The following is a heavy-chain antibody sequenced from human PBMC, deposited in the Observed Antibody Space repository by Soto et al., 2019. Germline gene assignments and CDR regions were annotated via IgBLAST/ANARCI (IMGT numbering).Heavy chain of an antibody. V-gene: IGHV1-24*01. D-gene: IGHD2-2*01. J-gene: IGHJ6*02. Sequence: ASVKVSCKVSGYTLTELSMHWVRQAPGKGLEWMGGFDPEDGETIYAQKFQGRVTMTEDTSTDTAYMELSSLRSEDTAVYYCATEGGYCSSTSCHLPFYGMDVWGQGTTVTVSS. CDR3: ATEGGYCSSTSCHLPFYGMDV. CDR1: GYTLTELS. CDR2: FDPEDGET.